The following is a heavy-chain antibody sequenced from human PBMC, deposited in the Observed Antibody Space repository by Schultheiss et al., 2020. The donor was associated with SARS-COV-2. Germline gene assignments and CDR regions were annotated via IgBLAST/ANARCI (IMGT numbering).Heavy chain of an antibody. CDR2: IYHSGST. V-gene: IGHV4-38-2*02. D-gene: IGHD2-2*01. CDR1: GYSISSGYY. J-gene: IGHJ4*02. Sequence: SETLSLTCTVSGYSISSGYYWGWIRQPPGKGLEWIGSIYHSGSTYYNPSLKSRVTISVDTSKNQFSLKLSSVTAADTALYYCAKGRCSSTSCPFDYWGQGTLVTVSS. CDR3: AKGRCSSTSCPFDY.